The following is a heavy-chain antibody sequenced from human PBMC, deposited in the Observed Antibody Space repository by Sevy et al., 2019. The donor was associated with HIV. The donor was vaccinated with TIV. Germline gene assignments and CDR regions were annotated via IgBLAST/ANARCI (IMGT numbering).Heavy chain of an antibody. J-gene: IGHJ6*02. CDR2: TSYNEGGE. D-gene: IGHD6-19*01. CDR3: AKDTGSSGYDHYGLDV. Sequence: GGSLRLSCVASGFTFSNYGTHWVRQAPGKGLEWVVITSYNEGGENYADSVKGRFTISRDNSKNTVYLQMYRLTTEDTGVYYCAKDTGSSGYDHYGLDVWGQGTTVTVSS. V-gene: IGHV3-30*18. CDR1: GFTFSNYG.